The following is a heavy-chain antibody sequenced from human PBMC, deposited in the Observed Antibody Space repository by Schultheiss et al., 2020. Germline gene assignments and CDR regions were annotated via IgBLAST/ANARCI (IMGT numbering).Heavy chain of an antibody. J-gene: IGHJ6*02. CDR3: ARDYATAMVPGFYYYYYGMDV. D-gene: IGHD5-18*01. CDR1: GYTFTGYY. V-gene: IGHV1-18*04. CDR2: ISAYNGNT. Sequence: ASVKVSCKASGYTFTGYYMHWVRQAPGQGLEWMGWISAYNGNTNYAQKLQGRVTMTTDTSTSTAYMELRSLRSDDTAVYYCARDYATAMVPGFYYYYYGMDVWGQGTTVTVSS.